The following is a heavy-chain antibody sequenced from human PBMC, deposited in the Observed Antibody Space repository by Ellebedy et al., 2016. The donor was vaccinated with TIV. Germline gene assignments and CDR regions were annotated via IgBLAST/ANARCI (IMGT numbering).Heavy chain of an antibody. Sequence: SETLSLTCTVSGGSISTYYWGWIRQPPGKGLEWIGTIYSSGSTYYNPSLKSRVTISIDTSKSHFSLKLTSVTAADTAVYYCARSARNQHDYWGQGTLVTVSS. CDR1: GGSISTYY. CDR2: IYSSGST. CDR3: ARSARNQHDY. J-gene: IGHJ4*02. V-gene: IGHV4-39*07. D-gene: IGHD1-14*01.